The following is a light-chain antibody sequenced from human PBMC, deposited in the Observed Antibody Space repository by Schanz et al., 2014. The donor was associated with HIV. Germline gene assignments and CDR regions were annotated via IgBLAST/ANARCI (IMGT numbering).Light chain of an antibody. J-gene: IGKJ1*01. Sequence: EIVMTQSPATLSVSPGERATLSCRASQSVSSNLAWYQQKPAQAPRLLIYGAFTRATGIPARFSGSGSGTDFTLTISRLEPEDFAVYYCQQYGSSPWTFGQGTKVEIK. CDR2: GAF. CDR3: QQYGSSPWT. V-gene: IGKV3-15*01. CDR1: QSVSSN.